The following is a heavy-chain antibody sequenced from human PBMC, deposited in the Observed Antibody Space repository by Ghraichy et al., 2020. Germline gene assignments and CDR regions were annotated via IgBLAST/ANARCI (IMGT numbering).Heavy chain of an antibody. J-gene: IGHJ4*02. CDR1: GGSISSGGYS. V-gene: IGHV4-30-2*01. Sequence: SQTLSLTCAVSGGSISSGGYSWSWIRQPPGKGLEWIGYIYHSGSTYYNPSLRSRVTISVDRSKNQFSLKRSAVTAADTAVYYCARTIYGDYEGHYFDYWGQRTLVTVSS. CDR3: ARTIYGDYEGHYFDY. D-gene: IGHD4-17*01. CDR2: IYHSGST.